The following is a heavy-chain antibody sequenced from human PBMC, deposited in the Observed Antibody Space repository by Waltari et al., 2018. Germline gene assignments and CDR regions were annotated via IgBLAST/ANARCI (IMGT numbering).Heavy chain of an antibody. CDR3: ARAAGPDFYFDY. CDR1: GGSISSYY. Sequence: QMQLQESGPGLVKPSETLSLTCTVSGGSISSYYWSWIRQPPGKGLEWIGYSYYSGSTNYNPSLNSRVTISVDTSKNQFSLKLSSVTAADTAVYYCARAAGPDFYFDYWGQGTLVTVSS. D-gene: IGHD3-3*01. V-gene: IGHV4-59*01. J-gene: IGHJ4*02. CDR2: SYYSGST.